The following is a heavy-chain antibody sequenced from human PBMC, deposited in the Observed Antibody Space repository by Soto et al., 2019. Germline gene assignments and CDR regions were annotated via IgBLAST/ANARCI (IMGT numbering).Heavy chain of an antibody. CDR2: ISYDGSNK. CDR3: AKEGDSGSYLYYFDY. Sequence: VQLVESGGGVVQPGRSLRLSCAASGFTFSSYGMHWVRQAPGKGLEWVAVISYDGSNKYYADSVKGRFTISRDNSKNTLYLQMNSLRAEDTAVYYCAKEGDSGSYLYYFDYWGQGTLVTVSS. CDR1: GFTFSSYG. V-gene: IGHV3-30*18. J-gene: IGHJ4*02. D-gene: IGHD1-26*01.